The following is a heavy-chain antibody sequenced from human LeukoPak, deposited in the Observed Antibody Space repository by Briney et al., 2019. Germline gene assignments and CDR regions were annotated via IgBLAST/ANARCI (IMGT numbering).Heavy chain of an antibody. J-gene: IGHJ4*02. D-gene: IGHD5-18*01. V-gene: IGHV3-64*04. CDR3: ARGGGYSYGLHDY. CDR2: INNNGGNT. CDR1: GFTFSTYS. Sequence: GGSLRLSCSASGFTFSTYSMDWVRQAPGKGLEYVSGINNNGGNTYYADSVKGRFTISRDNSKNTLYLQMNSLRAEDTAVYYCARGGGYSYGLHDYWGQGTLVTVSS.